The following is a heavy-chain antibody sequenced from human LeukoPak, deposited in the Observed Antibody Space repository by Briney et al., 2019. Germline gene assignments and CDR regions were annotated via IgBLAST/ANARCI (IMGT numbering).Heavy chain of an antibody. V-gene: IGHV3-21*01. CDR3: ARSLTTLTYEGY. CDR1: GFTFSSYM. Sequence: GGSLRLSCAASGFTFSSYMMNWVRQAPGKGLEWVSSINSGSTYTYYTESVKGRFTVSEDNAKNSLFLQMNSLRAEDTAIYYCARSLTTLTYEGYWGQGTLVTVSS. D-gene: IGHD1-1*01. J-gene: IGHJ4*02. CDR2: INSGSTYT.